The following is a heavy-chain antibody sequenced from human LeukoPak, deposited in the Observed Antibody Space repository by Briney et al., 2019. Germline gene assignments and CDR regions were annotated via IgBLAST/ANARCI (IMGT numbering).Heavy chain of an antibody. CDR1: GFTFSSYE. D-gene: IGHD3-22*01. V-gene: IGHV3-48*03. J-gene: IGHJ4*02. CDR3: ARRNYYDSSGYDDY. CDR2: ISSSGSTI. Sequence: GGSLRLSCAASGFTFSSYEMNWVRQAPGKVLEWVSYISSSGSTIYYADSVKGRFTISRDNAKNSLYLQMNSLRAEDTAVYYCARRNYYDSSGYDDYWGQGTLVTVSS.